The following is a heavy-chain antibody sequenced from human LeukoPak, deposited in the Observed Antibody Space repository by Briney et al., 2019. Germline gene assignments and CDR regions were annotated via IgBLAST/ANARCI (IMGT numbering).Heavy chain of an antibody. J-gene: IGHJ4*02. D-gene: IGHD1-1*01. Sequence: PGGSLRLSCAASGFTFSDYYMSWIRQAPGKGLEWVSYISSSGSTIYYADSVKGRFTISRDKAKNSLYLQMNSLRAEDTAVYYCARDPNWNPVSVDYWGQGTLVTVSS. CDR2: ISSSGSTI. CDR1: GFTFSDYY. V-gene: IGHV3-11*01. CDR3: ARDPNWNPVSVDY.